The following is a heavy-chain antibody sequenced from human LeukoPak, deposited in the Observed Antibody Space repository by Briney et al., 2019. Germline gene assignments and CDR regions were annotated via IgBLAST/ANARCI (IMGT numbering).Heavy chain of an antibody. Sequence: GASVKVSCKASGYTFTGYYMHWVRQAPGQGLEWMGWINPNSGGTNYAQKFQGRVTMTRDTSISTAYMELSRLRSEDTAVYYCASDYDSSGSAFTSLDYWGQGTLVTVSS. D-gene: IGHD3-22*01. J-gene: IGHJ4*02. V-gene: IGHV1-2*02. CDR1: GYTFTGYY. CDR3: ASDYDSSGSAFTSLDY. CDR2: INPNSGGT.